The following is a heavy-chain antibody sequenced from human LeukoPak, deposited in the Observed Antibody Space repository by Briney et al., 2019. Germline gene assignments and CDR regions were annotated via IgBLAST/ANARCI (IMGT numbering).Heavy chain of an antibody. V-gene: IGHV3-74*01. CDR1: GLTFSSHW. CDR2: ITNDGSST. CDR3: ASSGSYGFDY. J-gene: IGHJ4*02. D-gene: IGHD1-26*01. Sequence: GGSLRLSCAASGLTFSSHWMHWVRQAPGKGLVWVSRITNDGSSTTYADSVKGRFTISRDNAKDSLYLQMNSLRDEDTAVYYCASSGSYGFDYWGQGTLVTVSS.